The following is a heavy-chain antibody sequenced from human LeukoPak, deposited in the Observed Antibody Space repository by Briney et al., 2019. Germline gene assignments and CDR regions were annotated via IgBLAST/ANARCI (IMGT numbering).Heavy chain of an antibody. CDR1: GASIRSYD. V-gene: IGHV4-59*01. CDR2: IYNSGRT. J-gene: IGHJ3*02. Sequence: SETLSLTCAVSGASIRSYDWGWIRQPPGKGLEWIGGIYNSGRTNDNPSLKSRVTISLDTSKNQFSLNLSSVTAADTAAYYCARDRPAEKISVWFGGPPAGLDPFDIWGQGKMVIVSS. D-gene: IGHD3-10*01. CDR3: ARDRPAEKISVWFGGPPAGLDPFDI.